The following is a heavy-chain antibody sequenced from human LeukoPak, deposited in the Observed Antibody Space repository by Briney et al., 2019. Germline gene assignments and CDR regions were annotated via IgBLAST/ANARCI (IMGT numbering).Heavy chain of an antibody. J-gene: IGHJ4*02. D-gene: IGHD5-18*01. CDR3: ARTISGSYGVSDY. Sequence: GGSPRLSCAASGFIFSSIHAMTWVRQAPGKGLEWVSSISGSGSTTYYADSVKGRFTISRDSSKNTLYLQMNTLRVEDTAVYHCARTISGSYGVSDYWGQGTLVTVSS. CDR2: ISGSGSTT. CDR1: GFIFSSIHA. V-gene: IGHV3-23*01.